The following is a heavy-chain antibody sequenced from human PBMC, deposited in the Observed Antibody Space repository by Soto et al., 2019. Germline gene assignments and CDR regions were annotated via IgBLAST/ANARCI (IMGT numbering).Heavy chain of an antibody. Sequence: QVHLVQSGAEVKKPGASVKVSCKASGYTFTSYGITWVRQAPGQGLEWMGWISAHNGNTDYAPKLQGRVIVTRDTSTSTACMELRSLRSDDTAVYYCARGRYGDYWGQGDRVTVSS. CDR1: GYTFTSYG. D-gene: IGHD1-1*01. CDR2: ISAHNGNT. CDR3: ARGRYGDY. V-gene: IGHV1-18*01. J-gene: IGHJ4*02.